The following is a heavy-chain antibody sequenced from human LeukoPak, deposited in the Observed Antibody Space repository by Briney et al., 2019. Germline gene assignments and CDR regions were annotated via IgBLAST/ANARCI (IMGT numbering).Heavy chain of an antibody. V-gene: IGHV1-69*04. J-gene: IGHJ4*02. CDR2: IIPILGIA. CDR1: GGTFSSYA. D-gene: IGHD5-18*01. Sequence: ASVKVSCKASGGTFSSYAISWVRQAPGQGLEWMGRIIPILGIANYAQKFQGRVTITADKSTSTAYMELSSLRSEDTAVYYCARDGDVDTAMEIDYWGQGTLVTVSS. CDR3: ARDGDVDTAMEIDY.